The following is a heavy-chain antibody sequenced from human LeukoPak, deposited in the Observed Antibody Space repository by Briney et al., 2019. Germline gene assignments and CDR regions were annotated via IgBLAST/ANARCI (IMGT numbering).Heavy chain of an antibody. CDR1: GYTFTSYD. CDR3: ARVDTMVRGVIWFFDY. V-gene: IGHV1-8*01. D-gene: IGHD3-10*01. CDR2: MNPNSGNT. Sequence: ASVKVSCKASGYTFTSYDINWVRQATGQGLEWMGWMNPNSGNTGYAQKFQGRVTMTRNTSISTAYMELSSLRSEDTAVYYCARVDTMVRGVIWFFDYWGQGTLVTVSS. J-gene: IGHJ4*02.